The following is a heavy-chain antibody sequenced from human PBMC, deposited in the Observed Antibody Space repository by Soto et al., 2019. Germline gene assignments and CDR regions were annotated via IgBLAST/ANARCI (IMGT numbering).Heavy chain of an antibody. D-gene: IGHD3-10*01. V-gene: IGHV3-23*01. J-gene: IGHJ5*02. CDR2: ISGSGGST. Sequence: GGSLRLSCVASGFTFSSYAMSWVRQAPGKGLEWVSAISGSGGSTYYADSVKGRFTISRDNSKNTLYLQMNSLRAEDTAVYYCAKEPYGSGSYYNLDWFDPWGQGTLVTVSS. CDR1: GFTFSSYA. CDR3: AKEPYGSGSYYNLDWFDP.